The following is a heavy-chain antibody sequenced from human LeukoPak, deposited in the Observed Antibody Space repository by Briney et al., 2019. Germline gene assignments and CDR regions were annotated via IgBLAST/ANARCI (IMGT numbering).Heavy chain of an antibody. CDR2: IIPIFGTA. CDR1: GYTFTNYA. J-gene: IGHJ4*02. V-gene: IGHV1-69*05. CDR3: ARGQGWELLPYYFDY. Sequence: SVKVSCKASGYTFTNYAFSWVRQAPGQGLEWMGGIIPIFGTANYAQKFQGRVTITTDESTSTAYMELSSLRSEDTAVYYCARGQGWELLPYYFDYWGQGTLVTVSS. D-gene: IGHD1-26*01.